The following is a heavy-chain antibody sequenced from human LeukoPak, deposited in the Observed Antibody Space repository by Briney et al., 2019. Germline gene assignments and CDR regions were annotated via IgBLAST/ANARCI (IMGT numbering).Heavy chain of an antibody. CDR2: VYYGGST. Sequence: SETLSLTCADSGASINDFYWTWIRQPPGKGLEWIGYVYYGGSTNYNPSLKSRVSMSVDTSKNQFSLTLTSVTVADTAFYYCARGGIRGYSAFDNLDFWGLGTHVTVSS. J-gene: IGHJ4*02. CDR3: ARGGIRGYSAFDNLDF. CDR1: GASINDFY. D-gene: IGHD5-12*01. V-gene: IGHV4-59*01.